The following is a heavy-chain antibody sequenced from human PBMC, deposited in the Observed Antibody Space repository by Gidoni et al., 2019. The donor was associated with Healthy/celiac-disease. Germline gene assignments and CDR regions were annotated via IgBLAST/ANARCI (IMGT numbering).Heavy chain of an antibody. J-gene: IGHJ4*02. D-gene: IGHD6-6*01. V-gene: IGHV3-30-3*01. Sequence: QVPLVESGGGVVQPGRSLGLSCAAYGFTFSSYDSHWARQAPGKGLEVGAVISYDGSNKYYADSVKGRFTISRDNSKNTLYLQMNSLRAEDTAVYYCASIAARRLGFYWGQGTLVTVSS. CDR1: GFTFSSYD. CDR2: ISYDGSNK. CDR3: ASIAARRLGFY.